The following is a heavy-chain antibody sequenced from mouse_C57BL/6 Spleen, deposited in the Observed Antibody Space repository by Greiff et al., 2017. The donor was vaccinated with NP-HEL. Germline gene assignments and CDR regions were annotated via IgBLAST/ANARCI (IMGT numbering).Heavy chain of an antibody. D-gene: IGHD4-1*01. CDR3: TRGGTGTSYARDY. CDR2: ISSGGDDI. J-gene: IGHJ4*01. V-gene: IGHV5-9-1*02. Sequence: EVKLVESGEGLVKPGGSLKLSCAASGFTFSSYAMSWVRQTPEKRLEWVAYISSGGDDIYYADTVKGRFTISRDNARNTLYLQMSSLKSEDTAMYYCTRGGTGTSYARDYWGQGTSVTVSS. CDR1: GFTFSSYA.